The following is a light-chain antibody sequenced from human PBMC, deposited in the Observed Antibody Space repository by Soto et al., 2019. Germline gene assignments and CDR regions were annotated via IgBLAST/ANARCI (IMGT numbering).Light chain of an antibody. CDR3: SSYTNNSTLF. CDR1: SSDLGAYKY. V-gene: IGLV2-14*03. Sequence: QSVLTQPASVSGSPGQSITISCAGTSSDLGAYKYVSWYQQHPDKAPKLILYEVSRRPSGVSNRFSGSKSGNTASLTISGLLAEDEADYSCSSYTNNSTLFFGPGTKLTVL. J-gene: IGLJ1*01. CDR2: EVS.